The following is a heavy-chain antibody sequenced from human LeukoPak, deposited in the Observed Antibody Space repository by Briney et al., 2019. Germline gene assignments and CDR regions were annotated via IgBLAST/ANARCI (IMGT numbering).Heavy chain of an antibody. J-gene: IGHJ4*02. D-gene: IGHD3-10*01. CDR2: INSHNSNT. CDR1: DYPFTSYG. Sequence: GASVKVSCEASDYPFTSYGISWVRQAPGQGFEWMGWINSHNSNTNYAQNLQDRVSMTTDTSTSTAFMELRGLRSDDTAVYYCARVSISLVRGTVITATFDYWGQGTLVTVSS. V-gene: IGHV1-18*01. CDR3: ARVSISLVRGTVITATFDY.